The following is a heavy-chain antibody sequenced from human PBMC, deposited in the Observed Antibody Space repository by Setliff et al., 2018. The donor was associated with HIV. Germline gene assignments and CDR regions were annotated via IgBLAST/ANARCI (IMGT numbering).Heavy chain of an antibody. CDR2: ISIGSGVAI. D-gene: IGHD3-10*01. CDR1: GFTFRNYN. Sequence: GGSLRLSCAASGFTFRNYNFNWVRQAPGRGLEWVSSISIGSGVAIYYAESVQGRFTVSRDNSKNSLYLQMNSLRVEDTAVYYCARDYLYYNMYNGSPVYGMDVWGQGTTVTVSS. J-gene: IGHJ6*02. CDR3: ARDYLYYNMYNGSPVYGMDV. V-gene: IGHV3-21*01.